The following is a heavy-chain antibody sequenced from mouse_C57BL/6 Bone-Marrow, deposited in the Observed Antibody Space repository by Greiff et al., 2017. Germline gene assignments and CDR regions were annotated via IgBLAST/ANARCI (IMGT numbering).Heavy chain of an antibody. J-gene: IGHJ4*01. CDR1: GFTFSSYA. Sequence: EVKLMESGEGLVKPGGSLKLSCAASGFTFSSYAMSWVRQTPEKRLEWVAYISSGGDYIYYADTVKGRFTISRDNARNTLYLQMSSLKSEDTAMYYCTRDPAVVGMDYWGQGTSVTVSS. CDR2: ISSGGDYI. CDR3: TRDPAVVGMDY. D-gene: IGHD1-1*01. V-gene: IGHV5-9-1*02.